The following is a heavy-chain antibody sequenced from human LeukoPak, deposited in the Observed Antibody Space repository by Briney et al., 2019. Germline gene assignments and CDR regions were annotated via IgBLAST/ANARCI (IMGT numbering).Heavy chain of an antibody. J-gene: IGHJ4*02. V-gene: IGHV3-15*01. D-gene: IGHD3-22*01. CDR1: GFTFSNYA. CDR3: SINYYESNDYYIDY. CDR2: IKSKTAGGTT. Sequence: GGSLRLSCAASGFTFSNYAMSWVRQAPGKGLEWVGRIKSKTAGGTTDYAAPVKGRFIISRDDSKNTLYLQMNSLKTEDTAVYYCSINYYESNDYYIDYWGQGTLVTVSS.